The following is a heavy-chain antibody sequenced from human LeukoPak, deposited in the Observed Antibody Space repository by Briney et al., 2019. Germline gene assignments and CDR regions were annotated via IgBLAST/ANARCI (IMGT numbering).Heavy chain of an antibody. V-gene: IGHV3-48*03. CDR2: ISSSGSTI. D-gene: IGHD6-19*01. CDR1: GFTFSSYE. CDR3: ARGSGWFLY. J-gene: IGHJ4*02. Sequence: PGGSLRLSCAASGFTFSSYEMNWVRQAPGKGLEWVSYISSSGSTIYYADSVKGRFTISRDNAKSSLYLQMNSLRAEDMALYYCARGSGWFLYWGQGTLVTVSS.